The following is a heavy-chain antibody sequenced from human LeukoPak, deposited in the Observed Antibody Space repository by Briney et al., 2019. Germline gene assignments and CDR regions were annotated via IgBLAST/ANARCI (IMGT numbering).Heavy chain of an antibody. D-gene: IGHD5-12*01. CDR1: GYTFTSYG. CDR2: ISAYNGNT. Sequence: ASVKVSCKASGYTFTSYGISLVRQAPGQGLEWMGWISAYNGNTNYAQKLQGRVTMTTDTSTSTAYMELRSLRSDDTAVYYCARQRGYSGYAAPLSNWSDPWGQRTLVTVSS. J-gene: IGHJ5*02. V-gene: IGHV1-18*01. CDR3: ARQRGYSGYAAPLSNWSDP.